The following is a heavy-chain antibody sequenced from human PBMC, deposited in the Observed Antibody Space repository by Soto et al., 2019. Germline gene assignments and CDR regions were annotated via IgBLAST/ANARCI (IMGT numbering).Heavy chain of an antibody. D-gene: IGHD3-22*01. Sequence: EVQLVESGGGLVQPGGSLRLSCAGSGFTLSDHYIDWVRQAPGKGLEWVVRSRDNPQGYSTAYAASVKGRFTTSRDESKNSAYLQMNRLKTEDTAVYYCVRATYFSDSSGYTRCLDYWCQGTLVTVSS. V-gene: IGHV3-72*01. J-gene: IGHJ4*02. CDR2: SRDNPQGYST. CDR3: VRATYFSDSSGYTRCLDY. CDR1: GFTLSDHY.